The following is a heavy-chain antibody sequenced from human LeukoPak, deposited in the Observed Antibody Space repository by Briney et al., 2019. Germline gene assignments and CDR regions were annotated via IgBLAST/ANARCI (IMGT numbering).Heavy chain of an antibody. J-gene: IGHJ4*02. V-gene: IGHV4-31*03. CDR3: AREYMIVVPHRYLDY. D-gene: IGHD3-22*01. CDR2: IYYSGST. Sequence: SETLSLTCTVSGGSISSGGYYWSWIRQHPEKGLEWIGYIYYSGSTYYNPSLKSRVTISVDTSKNQFSLKLSSVTAADTAVYYCAREYMIVVPHRYLDYWGQGTLVTVSS. CDR1: GGSISSGGYY.